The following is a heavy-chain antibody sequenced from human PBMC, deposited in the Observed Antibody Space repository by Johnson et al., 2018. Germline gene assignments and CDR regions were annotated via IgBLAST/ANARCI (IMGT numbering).Heavy chain of an antibody. D-gene: IGHD3-10*01. CDR2: IVPLFDTA. V-gene: IGHV1-69*01. CDR3: ARRNGEVYGMDV. Sequence: QVQLVESGAEVKKXGSSXKVXCKASGGTFSSYAISWVRQAPGQGLEWMGGIVPLFDTAMYAQTFPGRVTITADESTSKAYMELSSLGSEDTAGYYRARRNGEVYGMDVWGQGTTVTVSS. J-gene: IGHJ6*02. CDR1: GGTFSSYA.